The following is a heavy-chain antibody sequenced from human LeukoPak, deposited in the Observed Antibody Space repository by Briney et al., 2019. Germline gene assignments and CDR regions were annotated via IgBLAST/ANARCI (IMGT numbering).Heavy chain of an antibody. V-gene: IGHV3-7*01. CDR1: GFTFSSHW. J-gene: IGHJ6*02. D-gene: IGHD6-6*01. CDR3: ARGASAWDV. CDR2: INQDGSEK. Sequence: PGGSLRLSCAATGFTFSSHWMSWVRQAPGKGLEWVANINQDGSEKYYVDSVKGRFTISRDNAKNSLYLQVNCLRAEDTAVYYCARGASAWDVWGQGTTVTVSS.